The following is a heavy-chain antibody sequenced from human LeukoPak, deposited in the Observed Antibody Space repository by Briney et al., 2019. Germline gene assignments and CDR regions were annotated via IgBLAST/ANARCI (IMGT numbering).Heavy chain of an antibody. J-gene: IGHJ5*02. CDR1: GFTFSSYA. CDR3: AKSGGVLRFLEWLTES. D-gene: IGHD3-3*01. CDR2: ISGSGGST. V-gene: IGHV3-23*01. Sequence: GGSLRLSCAASGFTFSSYAMSWVRQAPGKGLEWVSAISGSGGSTYYADSVKGRFTISRDNSKNTLYLQMNSLRAEDTAVYYCAKSGGVLRFLEWLTESWGQGTLVTVSS.